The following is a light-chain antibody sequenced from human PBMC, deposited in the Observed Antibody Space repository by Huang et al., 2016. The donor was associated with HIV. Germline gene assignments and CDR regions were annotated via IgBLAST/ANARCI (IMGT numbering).Light chain of an antibody. Sequence: EIALTQSPGTLSLSPGERATLSCRASQSVDNNYLAWYQQKPGQSPRLLIFGASARATGIPDRFSGSGVETDFTLTITRLEPEDFAVYYCQQYGNLPWTFGQGSKVEIK. CDR1: QSVDNNY. CDR2: GAS. CDR3: QQYGNLPWT. V-gene: IGKV3-20*01. J-gene: IGKJ1*01.